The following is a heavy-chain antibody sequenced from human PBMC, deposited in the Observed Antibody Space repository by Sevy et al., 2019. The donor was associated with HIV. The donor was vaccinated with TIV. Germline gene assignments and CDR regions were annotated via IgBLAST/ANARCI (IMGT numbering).Heavy chain of an antibody. CDR2: ISGSGGST. CDR3: AKDPGIAVAGDYFDY. Sequence: GGSLRLSCVASGFTFSSYAMSWVRQAPGKGLEWVSAISGSGGSTYYADSVKGRFTISRDNSKNTLYLQMNSLRAEDTAVYYCAKDPGIAVAGDYFDYWGQGTLVTVSS. J-gene: IGHJ4*02. V-gene: IGHV3-23*01. D-gene: IGHD6-19*01. CDR1: GFTFSSYA.